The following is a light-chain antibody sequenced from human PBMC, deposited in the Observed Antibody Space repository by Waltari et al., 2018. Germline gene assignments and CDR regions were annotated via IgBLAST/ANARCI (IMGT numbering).Light chain of an antibody. J-gene: IGKJ5*01. V-gene: IGKV3-15*01. CDR3: QQYNRWPPIT. CDR1: QSVSSN. CDR2: DAS. Sequence: EIVMTQSPATLSVSPGETATLSCRASQSVSSNVAWYQKKPGQAPTLLIYDASTRATSIPARFSGSGSGTEFTLTISSLQSEDFAVYYCQQYNRWPPITFGQGTRLEIK.